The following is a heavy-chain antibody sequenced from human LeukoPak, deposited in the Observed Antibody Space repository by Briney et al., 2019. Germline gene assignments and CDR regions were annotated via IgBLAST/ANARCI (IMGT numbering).Heavy chain of an antibody. CDR1: GGTFSSYA. CDR2: IIPIFGTA. CDR3: ARDRRDGYTSFDY. D-gene: IGHD5-24*01. Sequence: SVKVSCKASGGTFSSYAISWVRQAPGQGLEWMGRIIPIFGTANYAQKFQGRVTITTDESTSTAYMELSSLRSEDTAVYCCARDRRDGYTSFDYWGQGTLVTVSS. V-gene: IGHV1-69*05. J-gene: IGHJ4*02.